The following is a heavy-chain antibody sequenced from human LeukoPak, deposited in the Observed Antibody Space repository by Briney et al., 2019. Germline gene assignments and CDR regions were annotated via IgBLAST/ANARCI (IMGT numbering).Heavy chain of an antibody. Sequence: GASVKVSCKASGYTFTSYGISWVRQAPGQRLEWMGWISAYNGNTNYAQKLQGRVTMTTDTSTSTAYMELRSLRSDDTAVYYCARDQGAYSSSSGFDYWGQGTLVTVSS. CDR3: ARDQGAYSSSSGFDY. CDR2: ISAYNGNT. V-gene: IGHV1-18*01. CDR1: GYTFTSYG. D-gene: IGHD6-6*01. J-gene: IGHJ4*02.